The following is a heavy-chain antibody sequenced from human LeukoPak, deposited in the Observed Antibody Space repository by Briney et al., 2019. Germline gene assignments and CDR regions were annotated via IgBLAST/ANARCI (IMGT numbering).Heavy chain of an antibody. Sequence: SETLSLTCTVSGGSISSYYWSWIRQPAGKGLEWIGRIYSTGSTNYNPSLKSRVTMSVDTSKNQFSLRLRSVTAADTAVYYCARQIESAGTAGFDFWGQGALVTVSS. CDR3: ARQIESAGTAGFDF. J-gene: IGHJ4*02. CDR1: GGSISSYY. V-gene: IGHV4-4*07. CDR2: IYSTGST. D-gene: IGHD6-13*01.